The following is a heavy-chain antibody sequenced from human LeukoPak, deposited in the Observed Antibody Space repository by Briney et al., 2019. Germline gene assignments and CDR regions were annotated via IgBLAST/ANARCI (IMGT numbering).Heavy chain of an antibody. CDR1: GGSISSGSYY. J-gene: IGHJ4*02. D-gene: IGHD3-9*01. V-gene: IGHV4-61*02. CDR2: IYTSGST. Sequence: SETLSLTCTVSGGSISSGSYYWSWIRQPAGKGLEWIGRIYTSGSTNYNPSLKSRVTISVDTSKNQFSLKLSSVTAADTAVYYCARLITYYDILTGPKTSHFDYWGQGTLVTVSS. CDR3: ARLITYYDILTGPKTSHFDY.